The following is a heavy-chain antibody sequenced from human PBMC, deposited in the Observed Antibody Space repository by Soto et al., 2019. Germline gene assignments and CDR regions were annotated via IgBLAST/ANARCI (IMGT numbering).Heavy chain of an antibody. CDR2: INHSGST. J-gene: IGHJ4*02. CDR3: ARGPSFYYYDSSGYYFYRSASGDYFDY. Sequence: SETLSLTCAVYGGSFSCYYWSWIRQPPGKGLEWIGEINHSGSTNYNPSLKSRVTISVDTSKNQFSLKLSSVTAADTAVYYCARGPSFYYYDSSGYYFYRSASGDYFDYWGQGTLVTVSS. V-gene: IGHV4-34*01. CDR1: GGSFSCYY. D-gene: IGHD3-22*01.